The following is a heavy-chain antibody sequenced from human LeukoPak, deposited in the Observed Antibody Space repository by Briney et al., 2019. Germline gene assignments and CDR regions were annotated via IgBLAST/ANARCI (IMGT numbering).Heavy chain of an antibody. Sequence: GGSLRLSCAASGFTFSSYGMHWVRQAPGKGLEWVAVISYDGSNKYYADSVKGRFTISRDNSKNTLYLQMNSLRAEDAAVYYCAKAHSGSFDYWGQGTLVTVSS. V-gene: IGHV3-30*18. D-gene: IGHD5-12*01. J-gene: IGHJ4*02. CDR3: AKAHSGSFDY. CDR2: ISYDGSNK. CDR1: GFTFSSYG.